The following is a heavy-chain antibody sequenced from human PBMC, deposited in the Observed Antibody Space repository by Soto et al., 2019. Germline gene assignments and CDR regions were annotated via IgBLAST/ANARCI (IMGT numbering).Heavy chain of an antibody. CDR1: GYTLTSYY. CDR3: ARGISTTRYYYYYGMDV. Sequence: ASVKVSCKASGYTLTSYYLHWVRQAPGQGPEWMGIINPSGGITNDAQKFQDRVTMTSDTSTSTVHMELSSLRSEDTAVYYCARGISTTRYYYYYGMDVWGQGTTVTVSS. D-gene: IGHD2-2*01. V-gene: IGHV1-46*01. J-gene: IGHJ6*02. CDR2: INPSGGIT.